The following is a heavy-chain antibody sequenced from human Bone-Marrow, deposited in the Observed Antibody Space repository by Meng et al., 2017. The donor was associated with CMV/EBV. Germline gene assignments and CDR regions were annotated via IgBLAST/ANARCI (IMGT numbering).Heavy chain of an antibody. CDR2: IYYSGST. V-gene: IGHV4-39*01. J-gene: IGHJ3*02. CDR1: GGSISSSSYY. D-gene: IGHD2-2*01. Sequence: GSLRLSCTVSGGSISSSSYYWGWIRQPPGKGLEWIGSIYYSGSTYYNPSLKSRVTISVDTSKNQFSLKLSSVTAADTAVYYCRTYQLLNAFDIWCQGTMVTVSS. CDR3: RTYQLLNAFDI.